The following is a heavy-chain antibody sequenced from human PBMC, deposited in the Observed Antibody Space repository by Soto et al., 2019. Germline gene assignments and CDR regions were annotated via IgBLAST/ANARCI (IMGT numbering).Heavy chain of an antibody. D-gene: IGHD1-20*01. J-gene: IGHJ4*02. CDR3: ARVRTYNWNDVDY. CDR2: IYYSGST. V-gene: IGHV4-30-4*01. Sequence: PSETLSLTCTVSGGSISSGDYYWSWIRQPPGKGLEWIGYIYYSGSTYYNPSLKSRVTISVDTSKNQFSLKLSSVTAADTAVYYCARVRTYNWNDVDYWGQGTLVTVSS. CDR1: GGSISSGDYY.